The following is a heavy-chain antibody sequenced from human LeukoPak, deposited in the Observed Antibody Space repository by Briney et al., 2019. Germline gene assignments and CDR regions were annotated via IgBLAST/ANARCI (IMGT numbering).Heavy chain of an antibody. V-gene: IGHV3-30-3*01. D-gene: IGHD3-9*01. CDR3: ARDLRYFDWVDY. CDR1: GFTFSSYA. Sequence: GGSLRLSCAASGFTFSSYAMHRVRQAPGKGLEWVAVISYDGSNKYYADSVKGRFTISRDNSKNTLYLQMNSLRAEDTAVYYCARDLRYFDWVDYWGQGTLVTVSS. CDR2: ISYDGSNK. J-gene: IGHJ4*02.